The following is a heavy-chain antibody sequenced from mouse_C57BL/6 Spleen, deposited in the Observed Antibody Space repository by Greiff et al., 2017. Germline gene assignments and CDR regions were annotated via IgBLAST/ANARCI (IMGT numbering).Heavy chain of an antibody. CDR1: GYSITSGYY. Sequence: VQLKESGPGLVKPSQSLSLTCSVTGYSITSGYYWNWIRQFPGNKLEWMGYISYDGSNNYNPSLKNRISITRDTSKNQFFLKLNSVTTEDTATYYCAREDGFAYWGQGTLVTVSA. J-gene: IGHJ3*01. CDR3: AREDGFAY. CDR2: ISYDGSN. D-gene: IGHD1-1*01. V-gene: IGHV3-6*01.